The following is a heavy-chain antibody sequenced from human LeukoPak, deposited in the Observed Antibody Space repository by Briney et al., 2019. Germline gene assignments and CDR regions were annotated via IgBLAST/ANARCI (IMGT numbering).Heavy chain of an antibody. CDR2: IFYSGST. Sequence: SETLSLTCTVSGGSLSIYHWSWIRQPPGKGLECIVYIFYSGSTNYNPSLKSRVTISVGTSKNQFSLQLSSVTAADTAVYYCASLGDGYNPAVYAFDYWGQGTLVTVSS. CDR3: ASLGDGYNPAVYAFDY. D-gene: IGHD5-24*01. J-gene: IGHJ4*02. V-gene: IGHV4-59*01. CDR1: GGSLSIYH.